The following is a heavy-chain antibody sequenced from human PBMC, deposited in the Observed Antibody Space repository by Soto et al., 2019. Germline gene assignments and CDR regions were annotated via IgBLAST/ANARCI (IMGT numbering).Heavy chain of an antibody. CDR3: ARESPPTYYDFWSGYYPYYYYGMDV. V-gene: IGHV3-74*01. CDR2: INSDGSST. CDR1: GFTFSSYW. Sequence: GGSLRLSCAASGFTFSSYWMHWVRQAPGKGLVWVSRINSDGSSTSYADSVKGRFTISRDNAKNTLYLQMNSLRAEDTAVYYCARESPPTYYDFWSGYYPYYYYGMDVWGQGTTVTVSS. D-gene: IGHD3-3*01. J-gene: IGHJ6*02.